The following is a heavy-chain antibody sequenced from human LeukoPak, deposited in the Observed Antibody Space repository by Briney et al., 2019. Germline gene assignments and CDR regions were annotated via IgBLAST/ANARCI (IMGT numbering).Heavy chain of an antibody. D-gene: IGHD3-22*01. Sequence: GGSLRLSCAASGFTFSSYSMNWVRQAPGKGLEWVSSISSSSYIYYADSVKGRFTISGDNAKNSLYLQMNSLRAEDTAVYYCARTKNRYYYDSSGYYSFDYWGQGTLVTVSS. CDR2: ISSSSYI. J-gene: IGHJ4*02. CDR1: GFTFSSYS. CDR3: ARTKNRYYYDSSGYYSFDY. V-gene: IGHV3-21*01.